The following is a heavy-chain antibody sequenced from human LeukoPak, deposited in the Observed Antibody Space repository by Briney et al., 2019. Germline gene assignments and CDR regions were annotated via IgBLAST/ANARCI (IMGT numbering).Heavy chain of an antibody. D-gene: IGHD5-24*01. Sequence: SEXXXXTCTVSGGSISSNNYYWGWVGQPPGKGGEWIGSTCYGRNTYDNPSLKSRVTISVDTTKNQFSLNLRSVTAADTALYYCARHEEEDGYNAKTCDHWGQGILVTVSS. V-gene: IGHV4-39*01. CDR1: GGSISSNNYY. CDR2: TCYGRNT. CDR3: ARHEEEDGYNAKTCDH. J-gene: IGHJ4*02.